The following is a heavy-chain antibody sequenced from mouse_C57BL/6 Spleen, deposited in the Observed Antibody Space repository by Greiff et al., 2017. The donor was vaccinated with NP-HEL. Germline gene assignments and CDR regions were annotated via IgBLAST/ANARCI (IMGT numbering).Heavy chain of an antibody. CDR2: IYPGDGDT. Sequence: QVQLQQSGPELVKPGASVKISCKASGYAFSSSWMNWVKQRPGQGLEWIGRIYPGDGDTNYNGKFKGKATLTADKSSSTAYMQLSSLTSEDSAVYFCARYYAMDYWGQGTSGTVSS. CDR1: GYAFSSSW. J-gene: IGHJ4*01. V-gene: IGHV1-82*01. CDR3: ARYYAMDY.